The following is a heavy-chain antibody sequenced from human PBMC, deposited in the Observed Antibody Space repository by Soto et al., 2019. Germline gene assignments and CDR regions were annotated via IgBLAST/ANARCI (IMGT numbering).Heavy chain of an antibody. J-gene: IGHJ4*02. D-gene: IGHD3-22*01. CDR1: GYTFTNFG. CDR3: AKAPPALIRMIVVPKDYFDY. Sequence: EASVKVSCKASGYTFTNFGISWVRQAPGQGLEWMGWISAYNGNTNYAQNFQGRVTMTTDTSTSTAYMELRSLRYEDTAVYYCAKAPPALIRMIVVPKDYFDYWGQGTLVTSPQ. V-gene: IGHV1-18*01. CDR2: ISAYNGNT.